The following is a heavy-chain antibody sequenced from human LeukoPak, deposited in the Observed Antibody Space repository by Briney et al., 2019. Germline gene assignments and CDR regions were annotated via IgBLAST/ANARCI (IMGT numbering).Heavy chain of an antibody. J-gene: IGHJ4*02. CDR2: ITGSGGTT. CDR1: GFAFSNYG. Sequence: GGSLRLSCAASGFAFSNYGMNWVRQAPGKGLEWVSGITGSGGTTYCADSVKGRFTISRDNSKNTLYLQMNSPRAEDTAVYYCAKDPSPLWLNYYFDYWGQGTLVTVSS. CDR3: AKDPSPLWLNYYFDY. D-gene: IGHD5-18*01. V-gene: IGHV3-23*01.